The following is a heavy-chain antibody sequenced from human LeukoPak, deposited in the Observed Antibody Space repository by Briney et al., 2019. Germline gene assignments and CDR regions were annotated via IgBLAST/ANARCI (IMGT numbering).Heavy chain of an antibody. Sequence: SETLSLTCTVSGGSMSSDDYYWICLPQPPGEGVVWFVYIYYSGSTYYNPSLKSRVTISVDTSKNQFSLKLSSVTAADTAVYYCARDYRCGSSTSCYNKGIDYWGQGTLVTVSS. CDR3: ARDYRCGSSTSCYNKGIDY. CDR1: GGSMSSDDYY. CDR2: IYYSGST. V-gene: IGHV4-30-4*01. D-gene: IGHD2-2*02. J-gene: IGHJ4*02.